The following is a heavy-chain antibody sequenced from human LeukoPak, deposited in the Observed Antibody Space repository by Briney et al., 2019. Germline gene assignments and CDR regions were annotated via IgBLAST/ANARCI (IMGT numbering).Heavy chain of an antibody. CDR3: ARDLDYSGSYSNAFDI. CDR2: IIPIFGTA. V-gene: IGHV1-69*13. D-gene: IGHD1-26*01. J-gene: IGHJ3*02. CDR1: RGTFSSYA. Sequence: GASVKVSCKASRGTFSSYAISWVRQAPGQGLEWMGGIIPIFGTANYAQKFQGRVTITADESTSTAYMELSSLRSEDTAVYYCARDLDYSGSYSNAFDIWGQGTMVTVSS.